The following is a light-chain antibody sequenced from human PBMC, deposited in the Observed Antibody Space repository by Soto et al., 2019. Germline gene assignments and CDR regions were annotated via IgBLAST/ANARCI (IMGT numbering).Light chain of an antibody. CDR3: SSYTTRNTWV. Sequence: QSALTQPASVSGSPGQSITISCTGTSSDVGAYDYVSWYQQHPGKAPKFMLYEVSNRPSGLSNRFSGSKSGNTASLTISGLQAEDEADYYCSSYTTRNTWVFGGGTKLTVL. J-gene: IGLJ3*02. CDR1: SSDVGAYDY. CDR2: EVS. V-gene: IGLV2-14*01.